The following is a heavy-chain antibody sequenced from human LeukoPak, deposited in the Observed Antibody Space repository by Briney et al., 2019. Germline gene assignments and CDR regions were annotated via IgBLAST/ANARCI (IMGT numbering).Heavy chain of an antibody. Sequence: PGGSLRLSCAASGFTFSDYYMSWIRQAPGKGLEWVSYISSSGSTIYYADSVKGRFTISRDNSKNTLFLQMNSLRADDTAVYFCARELPSRGYFDYWGQGTLVTVSS. CDR3: ARELPSRGYFDY. D-gene: IGHD1-26*01. CDR1: GFTFSDYY. V-gene: IGHV3-11*04. CDR2: ISSSGSTI. J-gene: IGHJ4*02.